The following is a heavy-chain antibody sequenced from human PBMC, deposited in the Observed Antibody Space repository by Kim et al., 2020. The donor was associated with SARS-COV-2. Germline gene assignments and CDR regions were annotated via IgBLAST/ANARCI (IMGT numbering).Heavy chain of an antibody. CDR2: ISYDGSNK. Sequence: GGSLRLSCAASGFTFSSYAMHWVRQAPGKGLEWVAVISYDGSNKYYADSVKGRFTISRDNSKNTLYLQMNSLRAEDTAVYYCARDRRSGWYGYYWGQGTLVTVSS. CDR3: ARDRRSGWYGYY. J-gene: IGHJ4*02. V-gene: IGHV3-30*04. CDR1: GFTFSSYA. D-gene: IGHD6-19*01.